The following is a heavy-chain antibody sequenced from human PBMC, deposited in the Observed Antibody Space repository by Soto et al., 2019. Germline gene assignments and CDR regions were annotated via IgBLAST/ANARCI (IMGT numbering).Heavy chain of an antibody. CDR2: ISGSGGST. Sequence: GGSLRLSCAASGFTFSSYAMSWVRQAPGKGLEWVSAISGSGGSTYYADSVKGRFTISRDNSKNTLYLQMNSLRAEDTAVYYCAKDRPTIFGVVTDYYYYGMDVWGQGTTVTAP. CDR1: GFTFSSYA. D-gene: IGHD3-3*01. CDR3: AKDRPTIFGVVTDYYYYGMDV. J-gene: IGHJ6*02. V-gene: IGHV3-23*01.